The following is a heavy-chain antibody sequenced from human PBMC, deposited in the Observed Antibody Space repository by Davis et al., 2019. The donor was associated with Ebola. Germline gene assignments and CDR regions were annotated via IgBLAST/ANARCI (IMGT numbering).Heavy chain of an antibody. V-gene: IGHV4-4*07. D-gene: IGHD4-11*01. CDR3: ARIDNSASFDS. J-gene: IGHJ5*01. CDR2: IYTSGRT. CDR1: GGSISSHY. Sequence: PSETLSLTCTVSGGSISSHYWSWIRQPAGKGLEWIGRIYTSGRTNYNPSLKSRVTISVDTSKNQFSLRMSSVTAADTAVYYCARIDNSASFDSWGQGTLVTVSS.